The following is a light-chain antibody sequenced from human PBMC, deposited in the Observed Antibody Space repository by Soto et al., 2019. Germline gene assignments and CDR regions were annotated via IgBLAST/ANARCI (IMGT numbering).Light chain of an antibody. J-gene: IGLJ2*01. CDR1: SSDVGGYNY. V-gene: IGLV2-14*01. CDR3: ISYTSSTSLSEV. Sequence: QSALTQPASVSGSPGQSITISCTGTSSDVGGYNYVSWYQQHPGKAPKLMIYGVTNRPSGVSNRFSGSKSGNTASLTISGLQAEDEADYYCISYTSSTSLSEVFGGGTKLTVL. CDR2: GVT.